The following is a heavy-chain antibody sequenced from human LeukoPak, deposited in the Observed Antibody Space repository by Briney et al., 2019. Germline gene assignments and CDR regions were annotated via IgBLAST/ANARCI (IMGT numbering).Heavy chain of an antibody. Sequence: ASVTVSCKVSGYTLTELSMHWVRQAPGKGLEWMGGFDPEDGETIYAQKFQGRVTMTEDTSTDTAYMELSSLRSEDTAVYYCATDLVLMESGSYRDYWGQGTLVTVSS. D-gene: IGHD1-26*01. CDR1: GYTLTELS. V-gene: IGHV1-24*01. CDR2: FDPEDGET. CDR3: ATDLVLMESGSYRDY. J-gene: IGHJ4*02.